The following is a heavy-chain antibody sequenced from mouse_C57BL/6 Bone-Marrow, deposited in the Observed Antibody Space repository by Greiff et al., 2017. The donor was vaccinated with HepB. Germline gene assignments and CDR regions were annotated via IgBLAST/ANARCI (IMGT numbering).Heavy chain of an antibody. V-gene: IGHV1-72*01. J-gene: IGHJ4*01. D-gene: IGHD2-4*01. CDR3: ARDYPYAMDY. CDR2: IDPNSGGT. CDR1: GYTFTSYW. Sequence: VKLKQPGAELVKPGASVKLSCKASGYTFTSYWMHWVKQRPGRGLEWIGRIDPNSGGTKYNEKFKSKATLTVDKPSSTAYMQLSSLTSEDSAVYYCARDYPYAMDYWGQGTSVTVSS.